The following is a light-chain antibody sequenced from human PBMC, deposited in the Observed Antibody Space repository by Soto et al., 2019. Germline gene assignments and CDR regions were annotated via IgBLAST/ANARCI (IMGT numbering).Light chain of an antibody. V-gene: IGKV1-9*01. J-gene: IGKJ5*01. CDR1: PGISSY. Sequence: DIQLTQSPSFLSASVGDRVTITCRASPGISSYLAWYQQKPGKAPKFLIYAASTLQSGVPSRVSGSGSGTEFTLTISSLQPEDFATYYCQRLDNYPITFGQGTRLEIK. CDR3: QRLDNYPIT. CDR2: AAS.